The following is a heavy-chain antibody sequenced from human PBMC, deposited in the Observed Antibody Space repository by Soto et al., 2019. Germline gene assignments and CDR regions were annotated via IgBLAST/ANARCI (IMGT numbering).Heavy chain of an antibody. CDR3: AREADFASSGYVLDY. CDR2: VSFDGSNK. J-gene: IGHJ4*02. V-gene: IGHV3-30-3*01. CDR1: EFAFSSYS. Sequence: PGGSLRLSCVASEFAFSSYSMHWVRQAPGKGLEWVAVVSFDGSNKKSIDSLRGRFTVSRDNSKDSLFLQMNSLRADDMAVYYCAREADFASSGYVLDYWGQGTLVTISS. D-gene: IGHD3-22*01.